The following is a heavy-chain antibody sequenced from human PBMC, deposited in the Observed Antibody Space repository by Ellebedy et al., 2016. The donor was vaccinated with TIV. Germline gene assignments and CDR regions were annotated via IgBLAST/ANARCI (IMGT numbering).Heavy chain of an antibody. D-gene: IGHD3-22*01. J-gene: IGHJ4*02. Sequence: SQTLSLTCAISGDSVSSNSAAWNWIRQSPSRGLEWLGRTYYRSKWYNDYAVSVKSRITINPYTSKNQFSLQLNSVTPEDTAVYYCARAQAPTYYYDSSGYWYFDYWGQGTLVTVSS. CDR3: ARAQAPTYYYDSSGYWYFDY. V-gene: IGHV6-1*01. CDR1: GDSVSSNSAA. CDR2: TYYRSKWYN.